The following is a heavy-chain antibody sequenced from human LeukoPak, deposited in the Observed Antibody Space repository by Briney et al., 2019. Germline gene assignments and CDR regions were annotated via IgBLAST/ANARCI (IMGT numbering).Heavy chain of an antibody. J-gene: IGHJ6*03. CDR3: ARTRDNYYGSGSYYGYMDV. CDR1: GFTFSDYY. Sequence: GGSLRLSCAASGFTFSDYYMSWIRQAPGKGLEWVSYISSSGSTIYYADSVKGRFTISRDNAKNSLYLQMNSPRAEDTAVYYCARTRDNYYGSGSYYGYMDVWGKGTTVTISS. CDR2: ISSSGSTI. D-gene: IGHD3-10*01. V-gene: IGHV3-11*01.